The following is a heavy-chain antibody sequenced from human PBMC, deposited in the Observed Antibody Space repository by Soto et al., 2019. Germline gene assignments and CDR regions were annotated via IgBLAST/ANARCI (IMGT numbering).Heavy chain of an antibody. CDR1: GFTFSSYG. V-gene: IGHV3-30*18. D-gene: IGHD3-10*01. CDR2: ISYDGSNK. CDR3: AKGGEEYAFDI. Sequence: GGSLRLSCAASGFTFSSYGMHWVRQAPGKGLEWVAVISYDGSNKYYADSVKGRFTISRDNSKNTLYLQMNSLRAEDTAVYYCAKGGEEYAFDIWGQGTMVTVSS. J-gene: IGHJ3*02.